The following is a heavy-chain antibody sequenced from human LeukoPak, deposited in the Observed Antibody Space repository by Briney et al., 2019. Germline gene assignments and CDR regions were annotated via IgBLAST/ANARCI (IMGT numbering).Heavy chain of an antibody. Sequence: HPGRSLTPSCAPSAFTFSMYAMGSVRPAPGRGREWVSAISGIGGGTYSAHPVKGRFTISRDNSKNTLYLQMNSLRAEDTAVYYCAKLDFSGSYCFDYWGQGTLVTVSS. D-gene: IGHD1-26*01. CDR3: AKLDFSGSYCFDY. CDR2: ISGIGGGT. CDR1: AFTFSMYA. J-gene: IGHJ4*02. V-gene: IGHV3-23*01.